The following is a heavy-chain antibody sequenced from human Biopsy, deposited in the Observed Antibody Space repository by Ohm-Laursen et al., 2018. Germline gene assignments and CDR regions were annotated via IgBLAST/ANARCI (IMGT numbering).Heavy chain of an antibody. CDR2: TYKGGNT. V-gene: IGHV4-4*07. CDR3: ARDLPSSYYYAMDV. CDR1: GGDINNYY. J-gene: IGHJ6*02. Sequence: TLSLTCNVSGGDINNYYWSWIRQPAGKGLEWIGHTYKGGNTNHNPSLKSRVSVSVDTSKNQLSLTLRSVTAADTAVYYCARDLPSSYYYAMDVWGQGTTVTVSS.